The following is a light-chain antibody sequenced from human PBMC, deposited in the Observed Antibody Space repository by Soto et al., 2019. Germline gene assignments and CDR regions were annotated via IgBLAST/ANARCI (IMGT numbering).Light chain of an antibody. J-gene: IGKJ1*01. V-gene: IGKV3-20*01. Sequence: EIVLTQSPGTLALSPGEGATLSCRASQSVSKYLAWYQQKPGQAPRLLIYGASSRATGIPDSFSGSGSGTDFTRTISRRATEDVAVYYCQQYGGSPQTFGQGTKVESK. CDR1: QSVSKY. CDR3: QQYGGSPQT. CDR2: GAS.